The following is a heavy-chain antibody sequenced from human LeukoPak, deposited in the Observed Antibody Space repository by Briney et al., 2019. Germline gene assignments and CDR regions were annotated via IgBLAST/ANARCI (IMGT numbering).Heavy chain of an antibody. J-gene: IGHJ2*01. CDR1: GGSFSGYI. D-gene: IGHD2-2*01. CDR3: ARVAKCSSTCRGKYWYFDL. CDR2: ISHSGST. V-gene: IGHV4-34*01. Sequence: SETLSLTCAVYGGSFSGYIWGWIRQPPGQGLEWIAEISHSGSTTYSPSLKSRVTISLDTAENQFSLQLNSVTAADTAVYYCARVAKCSSTCRGKYWYFDLWGRGTLVTVSS.